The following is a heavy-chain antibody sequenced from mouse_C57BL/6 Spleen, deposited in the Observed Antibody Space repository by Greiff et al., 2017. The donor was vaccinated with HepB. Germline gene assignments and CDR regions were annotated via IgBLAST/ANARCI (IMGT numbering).Heavy chain of an antibody. V-gene: IGHV1-52*01. CDR1: GYTFTSYW. CDR2: IDPSDSET. CDR3: ARITTVVVDY. D-gene: IGHD1-1*01. J-gene: IGHJ2*01. Sequence: QVQLKQPGAELVRPGSSVKLSCKASGYTFTSYWMHWVKQRPIQGLEWIGNIDPSDSETHYNQKFKDKATLTVDKSSSTAYMQLSSLTSEDSAVYYCARITTVVVDYWGQGTTLTVSS.